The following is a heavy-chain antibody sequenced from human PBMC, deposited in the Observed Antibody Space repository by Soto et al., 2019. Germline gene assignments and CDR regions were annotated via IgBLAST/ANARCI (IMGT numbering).Heavy chain of an antibody. CDR2: IKQDGSEK. V-gene: IGHV3-7*01. D-gene: IGHD6-19*01. J-gene: IGHJ5*02. CDR1: GFTFSSYW. CDR3: ARGASEQWLVFTYNWFDP. Sequence: PGGSLRLSCAASGFTFSSYWMSWVRQAPGKGLEWVANIKQDGSEKYYVDSVKGRFTISRDNAKNSLYLQMNSLRAEDTAVYYCARGASEQWLVFTYNWFDPWGQGTLVTVS.